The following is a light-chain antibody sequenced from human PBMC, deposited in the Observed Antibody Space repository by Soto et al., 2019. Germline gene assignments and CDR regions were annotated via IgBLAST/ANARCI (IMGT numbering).Light chain of an antibody. CDR2: EVT. Sequence: QSALTQPPSASVSPGQSVTISCTGTSSDIGSFNYVSWYQVHPGKAPKLIISEVTKRPSGVPDRFSGSKSGNTASLTVSGLQAEDEADYYCSSYGGSNNRVVFGGGTKLTVL. CDR3: SSYGGSNNRVV. CDR1: SSDIGSFNY. V-gene: IGLV2-8*01. J-gene: IGLJ2*01.